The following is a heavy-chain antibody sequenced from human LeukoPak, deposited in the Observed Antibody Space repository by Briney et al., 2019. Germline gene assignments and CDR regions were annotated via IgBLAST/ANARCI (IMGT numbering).Heavy chain of an antibody. D-gene: IGHD3-10*01. CDR1: GGTFSSHA. CDR3: AREERITMVRGIPNWFDP. J-gene: IGHJ5*02. V-gene: IGHV1-69*13. CDR2: IIPIFGTA. Sequence: SVKVSCKASGGTFSSHAISWVRQAPGQGLEWMGGIIPIFGTANYAQKFQGRVTITADEFTSTAYMELSSLRSEDTAVYYCAREERITMVRGIPNWFDPWGQGTLVTVSS.